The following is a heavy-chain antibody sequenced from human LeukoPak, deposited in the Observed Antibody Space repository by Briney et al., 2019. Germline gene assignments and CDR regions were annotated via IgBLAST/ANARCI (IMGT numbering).Heavy chain of an antibody. V-gene: IGHV4-4*07. CDR3: ARDLHCSSTSCYRGYYYYYYMDV. J-gene: IGHJ6*03. D-gene: IGHD2-2*02. CDR1: GGSISSYY. CDR2: IYTSGSA. Sequence: PSETLSLTCTVSGGSISSYYWSWIRQPAGKGLEWIGRIYTSGSANYNPSLKSRVTMSVDTSKNQFSLKLSSVTAADTAVYYCARDLHCSSTSCYRGYYYYYYMDVWGKGTTVTVSS.